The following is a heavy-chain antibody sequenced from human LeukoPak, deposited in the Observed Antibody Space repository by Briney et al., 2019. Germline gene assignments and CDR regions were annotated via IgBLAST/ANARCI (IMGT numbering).Heavy chain of an antibody. J-gene: IGHJ1*01. CDR3: ARGHSPVTTKVSYFQH. CDR2: IYFSGST. CDR1: GGSISSSSHY. Sequence: PSETLSLTCTVFGGSISSSSHYWGWIRQPPGEGLEWIGSIYFSGSTYYSPSLKSRVTISVDPSTNQFSMKLSSVTAADTAVYYCARGHSPVTTKVSYFQHWGQGTLVTVSS. D-gene: IGHD4-17*01. V-gene: IGHV4-39*01.